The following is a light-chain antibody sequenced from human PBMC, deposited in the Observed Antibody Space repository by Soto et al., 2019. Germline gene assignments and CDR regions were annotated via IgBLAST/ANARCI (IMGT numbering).Light chain of an antibody. J-gene: IGLJ3*02. CDR2: GNN. CDR1: SSNIGAGYD. CDR3: QSYDSSLSAWV. Sequence: QPVLTQPPSVSGAPGQRVTISCTGSSSNIGAGYDVHWYQQLPGTAPKLLIYGNNDRPSGVPDRFSGSKSATSASLAITGLQADDESDYYCQSYDSSLSAWVFGGGTKLTVL. V-gene: IGLV1-40*01.